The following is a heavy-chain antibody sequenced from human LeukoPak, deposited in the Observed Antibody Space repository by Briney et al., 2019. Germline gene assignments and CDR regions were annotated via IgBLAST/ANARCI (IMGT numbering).Heavy chain of an antibody. J-gene: IGHJ4*02. CDR3: AKTYDFWSGYYFRVIDY. CDR1: GFTFSSYG. Sequence: GGSLRLSCAASGFTFSSYGMHWVRQAPGKGLEWVAFIRYDGSNKYYADSAKGRFTISRDNSKNTLYLQMNSLRAEDTAVYYCAKTYDFWSGYYFRVIDYWGQGTLVTVSS. V-gene: IGHV3-30*02. D-gene: IGHD3-3*01. CDR2: IRYDGSNK.